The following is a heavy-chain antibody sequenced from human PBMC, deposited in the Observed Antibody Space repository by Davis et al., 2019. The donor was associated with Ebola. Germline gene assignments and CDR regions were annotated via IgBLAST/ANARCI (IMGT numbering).Heavy chain of an antibody. CDR3: ARELIAARRWGTYYYYGMDV. J-gene: IGHJ6*02. D-gene: IGHD6-6*01. CDR1: GFTFSNSA. Sequence: GESLKISCAASGFTFSNSAMSWVRQAPGKGLEWVSAISGTGGSTYYADSVKGRFTISRDNAKNSLYLQMNSLRAEDTAVYYCARELIAARRWGTYYYYGMDVWGQGTTVTVSS. V-gene: IGHV3-23*01. CDR2: ISGTGGST.